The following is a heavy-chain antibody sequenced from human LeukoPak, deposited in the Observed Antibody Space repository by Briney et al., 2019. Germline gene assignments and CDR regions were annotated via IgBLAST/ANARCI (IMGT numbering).Heavy chain of an antibody. CDR2: IRYDGSNK. Sequence: GGSLRLSCAASGFTFSSYGMHWVRQAPGKGLEWVAFIRYDGSNKYYADSVKGRFTISRDNSKNTLYLQMNSLRAEDTALYYCARGHYYDSSGYYSDLDYWGQGTLVTVSS. J-gene: IGHJ4*02. V-gene: IGHV3-30*02. CDR3: ARGHYYDSSGYYSDLDY. D-gene: IGHD3-22*01. CDR1: GFTFSSYG.